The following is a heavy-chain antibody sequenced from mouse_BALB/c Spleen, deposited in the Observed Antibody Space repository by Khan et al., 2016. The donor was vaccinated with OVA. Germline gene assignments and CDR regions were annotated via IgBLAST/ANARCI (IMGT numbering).Heavy chain of an antibody. CDR2: INPSTGYT. Sequence: VQLQQSGAELAKPGASVKMSCKASGYTFTSYWMHWVKQRPGQGLEWIGYINPSTGYTEYNQKFKDKATLTADKSSSTAYMQLSSLTAEDSAVYYCANSGSSSAWFTYWGQGTLVTVSA. CDR3: ANSGSSSAWFTY. V-gene: IGHV1-7*01. D-gene: IGHD1-1*01. CDR1: GYTFTSYW. J-gene: IGHJ3*01.